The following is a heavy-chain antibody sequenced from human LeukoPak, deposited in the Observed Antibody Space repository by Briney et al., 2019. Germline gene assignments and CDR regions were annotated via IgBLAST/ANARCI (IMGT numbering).Heavy chain of an antibody. CDR1: GGSISSGGYY. J-gene: IGHJ4*02. CDR3: ARTRGAAANFDY. CDR2: IYYSGST. Sequence: SETLSLTCTVSGGSISSGGYYWSWIRQHPGKGLEWIGYIYYSGSTYYNPSLKSRVTISVGTSKNQFSLKLSSVTAVDTAVYYCARTRGAAANFDYWGQGTLVTVSS. D-gene: IGHD6-13*01. V-gene: IGHV4-31*03.